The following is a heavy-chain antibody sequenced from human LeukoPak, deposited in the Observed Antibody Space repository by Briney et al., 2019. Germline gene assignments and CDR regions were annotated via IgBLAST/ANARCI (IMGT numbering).Heavy chain of an antibody. J-gene: IGHJ6*02. V-gene: IGHV1-69*13. CDR3: ARSRKPAAITGYYYYYGMDV. CDR2: IIPIFGTA. CDR1: GGTFSSYA. D-gene: IGHD2-2*01. Sequence: GASVKVSCKASGGTFSSYAISWVRQAPGQGLEWMGEIIPIFGTANYAQKFQGRVTITADESTSTAYMELSSLRSEDTAVYYCARSRKPAAITGYYYYYGMDVWGQGTTVTVSS.